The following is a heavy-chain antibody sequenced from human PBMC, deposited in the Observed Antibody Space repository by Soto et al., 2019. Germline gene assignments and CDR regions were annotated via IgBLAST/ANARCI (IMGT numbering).Heavy chain of an antibody. CDR3: ARSTILGPYYLDY. Sequence: QVQLQESVPGLVKPSETLTLTCTVSGGSISSYYWSWIRQPPGKGLEWIGYIYYSGSTNYNPSLKSRVTISVDTSKHHFSLKLSSVTAADTAVYYCARSTILGPYYLDYWGQGTLVTVSS. CDR2: IYYSGST. D-gene: IGHD3-3*01. CDR1: GGSISSYY. J-gene: IGHJ4*02. V-gene: IGHV4-59*01.